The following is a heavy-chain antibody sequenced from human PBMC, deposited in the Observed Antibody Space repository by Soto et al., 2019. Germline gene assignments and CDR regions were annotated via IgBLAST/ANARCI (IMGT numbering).Heavy chain of an antibody. Sequence: ASVKVSCKVSGYTLTELSMHWVRQAPGKGLEWMGGFDPEDGETIYAQKFQGRVTMTEDTSTDTAYMELSSLRSEDTAVYYCATARREGFGPVPAAISRYYYMDVWGKGTTVTVSS. V-gene: IGHV1-24*01. CDR3: ATARREGFGPVPAAISRYYYMDV. CDR2: FDPEDGET. J-gene: IGHJ6*03. CDR1: GYTLTELS. D-gene: IGHD2-2*02.